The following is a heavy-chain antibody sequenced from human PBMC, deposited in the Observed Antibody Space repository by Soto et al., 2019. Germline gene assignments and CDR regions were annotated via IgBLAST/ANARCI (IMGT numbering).Heavy chain of an antibody. D-gene: IGHD4-17*01. Sequence: GGSLSLSCASSGFTFSSYCMHWVRQAPGKGLEWVAVISYDGSNKYYADSVKGRFTISRDNSKNTLYLQMNSLRAEDTAMYYCAKKSLHDYGNFYFDYWGQGTLVTSPQ. CDR3: AKKSLHDYGNFYFDY. V-gene: IGHV3-30*18. CDR1: GFTFSSYC. CDR2: ISYDGSNK. J-gene: IGHJ4*02.